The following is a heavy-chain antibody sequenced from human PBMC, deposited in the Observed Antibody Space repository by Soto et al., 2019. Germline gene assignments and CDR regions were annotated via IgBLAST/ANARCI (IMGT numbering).Heavy chain of an antibody. CDR2: IWYDGGRD. CDR3: ARGTSHFYYCMDV. Sequence: QVQLVESGGGVVQPGTSLRLSCTASGFKFSYYGMHWVRQGPGKGLEWVAGIWYDGGRDDYSDSVEGRFTISRDNFKNTVYLEMNSLRVEDTAIYYCARGTSHFYYCMDVWGEGTTVTVSS. V-gene: IGHV3-33*01. D-gene: IGHD3-16*01. J-gene: IGHJ6*03. CDR1: GFKFSYYG.